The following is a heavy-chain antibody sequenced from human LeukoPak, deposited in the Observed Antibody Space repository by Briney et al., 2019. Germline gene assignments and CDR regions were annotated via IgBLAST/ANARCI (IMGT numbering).Heavy chain of an antibody. CDR3: ARAVAAPWYYYGSGSYSFDY. V-gene: IGHV3-7*01. D-gene: IGHD3-10*01. J-gene: IGHJ4*02. Sequence: GGSLRLSCAASGFTFSSYWMSWVRQAPGKGLEWGANIKQDGSEKYYVDSVKGRFTISRDNAKNSLYLQMNSLRAEDTAVYYCARAVAAPWYYYGSGSYSFDYWGQGTLVTVSS. CDR1: GFTFSSYW. CDR2: IKQDGSEK.